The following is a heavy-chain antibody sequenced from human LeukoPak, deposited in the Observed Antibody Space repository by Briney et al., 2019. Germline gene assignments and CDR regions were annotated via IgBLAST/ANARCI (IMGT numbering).Heavy chain of an antibody. V-gene: IGHV3-21*01. Sequence: GGSLRLSCAASGFTFSSYSMNWVRQAPGKGLEWVSSISSGSSYIYYAGSVKGRFTISRDNAKNSLYLQMNSLRAEDTAVYYCARDRQQLVDYWGQGTLVTVSS. CDR2: ISSGSSYI. J-gene: IGHJ4*02. CDR1: GFTFSSYS. CDR3: ARDRQQLVDY. D-gene: IGHD6-13*01.